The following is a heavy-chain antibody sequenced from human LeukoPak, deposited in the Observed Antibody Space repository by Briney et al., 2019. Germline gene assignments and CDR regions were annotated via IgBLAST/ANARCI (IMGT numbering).Heavy chain of an antibody. Sequence: GASVKVSCKASGGTFSSYAISWVRQAPGQGLEWMGRIIPILGIANYAQKFQGRVTMTRDTSISTAYMELSRLRSDDTAVYYCAAGRFRQYYFDYWGQGTLVTVSS. CDR1: GGTFSSYA. CDR3: AAGRFRQYYFDY. V-gene: IGHV1-69*04. CDR2: IIPILGIA. D-gene: IGHD3-10*01. J-gene: IGHJ4*02.